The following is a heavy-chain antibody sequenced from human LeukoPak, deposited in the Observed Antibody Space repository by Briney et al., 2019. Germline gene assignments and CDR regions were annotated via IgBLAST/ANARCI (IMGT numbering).Heavy chain of an antibody. Sequence: GASVKVSCKVSGYTVTELSMHWVRQSPGKGLEWMGGFHPEDGETIYAQKLQGRVTMTPDTSTSTAYMELRSLRSDDTAVYYCAREEGGSYRLDYWGQGTLVTVSS. CDR2: FHPEDGET. V-gene: IGHV1-24*01. D-gene: IGHD1-26*01. CDR3: AREEGGSYRLDY. CDR1: GYTVTELS. J-gene: IGHJ4*02.